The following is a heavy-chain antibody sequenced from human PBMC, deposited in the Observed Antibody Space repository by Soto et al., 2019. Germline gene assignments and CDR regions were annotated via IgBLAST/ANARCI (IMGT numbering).Heavy chain of an antibody. CDR1: GYTFTSYY. Sequence: ASVKVSCKASGYTFTSYYMHWVRQAPGQGLEWMGIINPSGGSTSYAQKFQGRVTMTRDTSTSTVYMELSSLRSEDTAVYYCARDTPVGGASGRDGYNYIFCYYYGMDVWGRGTTVTVSS. CDR2: INPSGGST. D-gene: IGHD5-12*01. J-gene: IGHJ6*02. CDR3: ARDTPVGGASGRDGYNYIFCYYYGMDV. V-gene: IGHV1-46*01.